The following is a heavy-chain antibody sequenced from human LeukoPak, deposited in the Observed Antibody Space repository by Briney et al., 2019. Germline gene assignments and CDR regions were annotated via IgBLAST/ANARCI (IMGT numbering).Heavy chain of an antibody. Sequence: GGSLRLSCAASGFTFSSYWMHWVRQAPGKGLVWVSRINSDGSSTSYADSVKGRFTISRDNAENTLYLQMNSLRAEDTAVYYCARENDFWSGYYFHYWGQGTLVTVSS. J-gene: IGHJ4*02. CDR2: INSDGSST. V-gene: IGHV3-74*01. D-gene: IGHD3-3*01. CDR1: GFTFSSYW. CDR3: ARENDFWSGYYFHY.